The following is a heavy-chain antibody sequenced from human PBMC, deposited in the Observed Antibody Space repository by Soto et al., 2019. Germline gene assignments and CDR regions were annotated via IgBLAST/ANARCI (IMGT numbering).Heavy chain of an antibody. CDR3: AGDESIAACSKAFEV. J-gene: IGHJ3*01. CDR2: ISSSGSTI. D-gene: IGHD6-6*01. V-gene: IGHV3-11*01. CDR1: GFTFSDYY. Sequence: GGSLRLSGAASGFTFSDYYMGWIRQAPGKGLEWVSYISSSGSTIYYAVSVKGRFTISRDNAKTSLYLQMNSMRAEDTAVYYWAGDESIAACSKAFEVWGQGTMVTVSS.